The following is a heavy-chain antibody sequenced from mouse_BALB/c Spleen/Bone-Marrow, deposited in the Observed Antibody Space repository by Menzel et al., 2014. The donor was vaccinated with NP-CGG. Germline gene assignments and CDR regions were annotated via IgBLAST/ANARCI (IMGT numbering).Heavy chain of an antibody. CDR2: ITSGGSYT. CDR1: GFTFSSYT. J-gene: IGHJ2*01. CDR3: TRDNGPLDY. D-gene: IGHD1-2*01. Sequence: EVNVVESGGGLVKPGGSLKLSCAASGFTFSSYTMSWVRQTPEKGLEWVATITSGGSYTYYPDSVKGRFTISRDNAKNTLYLQMSSLKSEDTAMYYCTRDNGPLDYWGQGTTLTVSS. V-gene: IGHV5-6-4*01.